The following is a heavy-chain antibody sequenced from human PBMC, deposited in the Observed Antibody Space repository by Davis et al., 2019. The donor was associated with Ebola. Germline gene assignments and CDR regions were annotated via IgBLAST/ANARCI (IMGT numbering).Heavy chain of an antibody. CDR3: ARDLVVVAADIFDY. Sequence: ASVKVSCKASGYTFTSYYMHWVRQAPGQGLEWMGWISAYNGNTNYAQKLQGRVTMTTDTSTSTAYMELRSLRSDDTAVYYCARDLVVVAADIFDYWGQGTLVTVSS. D-gene: IGHD2-15*01. V-gene: IGHV1-18*04. CDR1: GYTFTSYY. J-gene: IGHJ4*02. CDR2: ISAYNGNT.